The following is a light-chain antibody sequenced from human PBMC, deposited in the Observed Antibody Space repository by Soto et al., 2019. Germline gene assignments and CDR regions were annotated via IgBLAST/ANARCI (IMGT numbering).Light chain of an antibody. CDR1: QGISNY. CDR3: QKLDTYPLT. V-gene: IGKV1-9*01. J-gene: IGKJ5*01. Sequence: DIQLTQSPSFLSASVGDRVTITCRASQGISNYLAWYQQKPWKAPKLLIYAASTLQSGVPSRFSGSGSGTEFTLTISSLQPEDFASYYCQKLDTYPLTFGQGTRREIK. CDR2: AAS.